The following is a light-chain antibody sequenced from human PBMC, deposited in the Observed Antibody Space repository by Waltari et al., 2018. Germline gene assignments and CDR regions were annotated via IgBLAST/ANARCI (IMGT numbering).Light chain of an antibody. CDR3: QQRSNWPLT. CDR1: QSVSSY. V-gene: IGKV3-11*01. J-gene: IGKJ4*01. Sequence: EIVLTQSPATLSLSPGERATLSCRASQSVSSYLAWYQQKPGQAPRILIYDASNRATGIPARFSGSGSETDFALTISSLEPGDFAVYYCQQRSNWPLTFGGGTKVEIK. CDR2: DAS.